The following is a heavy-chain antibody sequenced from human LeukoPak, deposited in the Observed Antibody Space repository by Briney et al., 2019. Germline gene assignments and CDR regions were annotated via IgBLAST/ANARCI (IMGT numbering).Heavy chain of an antibody. CDR2: IYYSGST. CDR3: ARNKPLDPFDI. D-gene: IGHD1/OR15-1a*01. V-gene: IGHV4-59*01. J-gene: IGHJ3*02. Sequence: SETLSLTCTVSGGSISTYYWSWIRQPPGKGLEWIGYIYYSGSTYYNPSLKSRVTISVDTSKNQSSLKLNGVTAADTAVYYCARNKPLDPFDIWGQGTMVTVSS. CDR1: GGSISTYY.